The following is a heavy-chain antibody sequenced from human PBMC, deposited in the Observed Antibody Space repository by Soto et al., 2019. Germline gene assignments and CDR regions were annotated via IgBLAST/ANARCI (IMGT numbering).Heavy chain of an antibody. V-gene: IGHV5-51*01. CDR2: IYPGDSDT. J-gene: IGHJ6*02. Sequence: GESLKISCKGSGYTFTNYWIGWVRQMPGKGLECMGIIYPGDSDTKYNPSFQGQVTISADKSNTTTYLQWSSLNASDTAIYYCAASIFYYGMDVWGQGTTVTVS. CDR1: GYTFTNYW. CDR3: AASIFYYGMDV.